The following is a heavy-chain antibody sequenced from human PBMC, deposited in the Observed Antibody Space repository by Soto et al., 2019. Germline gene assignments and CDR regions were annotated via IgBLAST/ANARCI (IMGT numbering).Heavy chain of an antibody. CDR3: ARHFGPLLLWLGELFKPFDY. Sequence: SETLSLTCTVSGGSISSSSYYWGWIRQPPGKGLEWIGSIYYSGSTYYNPSLKSRVTISVDTSKNQFSLKLSSVTAADTAVYYCARHFGPLLLWLGELFKPFDYWGQGTLVTVSS. J-gene: IGHJ4*02. CDR1: GGSISSSSYY. CDR2: IYYSGST. V-gene: IGHV4-39*01. D-gene: IGHD3-10*01.